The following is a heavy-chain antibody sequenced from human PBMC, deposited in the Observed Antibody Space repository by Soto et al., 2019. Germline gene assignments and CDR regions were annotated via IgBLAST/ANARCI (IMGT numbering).Heavy chain of an antibody. V-gene: IGHV1-3*01. CDR2: INAGNGNT. CDR3: ARGITIFSDY. D-gene: IGHD3-9*01. CDR1: GYTFTSYA. Sequence: QVQLVQSGAEVKKPGASVKVSCKASGYTFTSYAMHWVRQAPGQRLEWMGWINAGNGNTKYSQKFQGRVTITRDTSASTADMELSSLRSEDTAVYYCARGITIFSDYWGQGTLVTVSS. J-gene: IGHJ4*02.